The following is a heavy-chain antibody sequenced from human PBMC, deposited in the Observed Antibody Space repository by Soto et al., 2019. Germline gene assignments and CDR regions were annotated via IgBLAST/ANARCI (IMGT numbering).Heavy chain of an antibody. V-gene: IGHV4-59*01. CDR3: ARFVAVAGTSFFDY. D-gene: IGHD6-19*01. CDR1: SGSISSYY. CDR2: IYYSGST. J-gene: IGHJ4*02. Sequence: SETLSLTCTVSSGSISSYYWSWIRQPPGKGLEWIGYIYYSGSTNYNPSLKSRVTISVDTSKNQFSLKLSSVTAADTAVYYCARFVAVAGTSFFDYWGQGTLVTVSS.